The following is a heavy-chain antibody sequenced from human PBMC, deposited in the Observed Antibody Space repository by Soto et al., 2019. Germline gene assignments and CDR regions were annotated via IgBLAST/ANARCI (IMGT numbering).Heavy chain of an antibody. Sequence: PSETLSLTCTVSGGAISTGGYYWSWIRQHPGKGLEWIGYIYYSGSTHYNPSLKSRVTISLDTSKNQFSLKLNSVTAADTAVYYCARVLDCGGDCPSGWFDPWGQGTLVTVSS. V-gene: IGHV4-31*03. J-gene: IGHJ5*02. D-gene: IGHD2-21*02. CDR2: IYYSGST. CDR3: ARVLDCGGDCPSGWFDP. CDR1: GGAISTGGYY.